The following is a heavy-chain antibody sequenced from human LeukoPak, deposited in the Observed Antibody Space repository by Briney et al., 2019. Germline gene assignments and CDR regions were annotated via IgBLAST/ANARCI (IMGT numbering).Heavy chain of an antibody. CDR3: ARQVAGYAFDI. J-gene: IGHJ3*02. Sequence: SETLSLTCGVSGGSISSSNYNYWGWIRQPPGKGLEWIGNIYYSGSTYYNPSLRSRVTISVDTSKNLFSLNLSSVTAADTAVYYCARQVAGYAFDIWGQGTMVTVSS. D-gene: IGHD6-19*01. CDR2: IYYSGST. V-gene: IGHV4-39*01. CDR1: GGSISSSNYNY.